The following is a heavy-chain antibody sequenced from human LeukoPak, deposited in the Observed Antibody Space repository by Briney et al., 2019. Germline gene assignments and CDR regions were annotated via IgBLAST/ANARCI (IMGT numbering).Heavy chain of an antibody. J-gene: IGHJ4*02. V-gene: IGHV3-7*01. CDR2: IEKDGSEI. CDR1: GFTFSNYW. CDR3: AAGAGWLIDW. D-gene: IGHD6-19*01. Sequence: GGSLRLSCAASGFTFSNYWMNWVRQAPGKGMEWVAIIEKDGSEILYVDSVKGRFTISRDNANNSLYLQMNSLRAEDTSVYYCAAGAGWLIDWWGQGTLVTVSS.